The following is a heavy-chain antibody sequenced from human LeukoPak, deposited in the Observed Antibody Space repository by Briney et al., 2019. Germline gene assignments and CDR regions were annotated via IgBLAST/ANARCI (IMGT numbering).Heavy chain of an antibody. CDR2: INPNSGGT. D-gene: IGHD6-13*01. CDR3: ARDPGYSSSWYSLDI. Sequence: ASVKVSCKASGYTFTGYYMHWVRQAPGQGLEWMGWINPNSGGTNYAQKFQGRVTMTRDTSISTAYMELSRLRSDDTAVYYCARDPGYSSSWYSLDIWGQGTMVTVSS. CDR1: GYTFTGYY. J-gene: IGHJ3*02. V-gene: IGHV1-2*02.